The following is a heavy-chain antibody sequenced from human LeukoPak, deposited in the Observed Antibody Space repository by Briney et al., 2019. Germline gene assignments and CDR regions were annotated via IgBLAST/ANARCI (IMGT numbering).Heavy chain of an antibody. CDR1: GYTFTSLD. CDR2: INPNSGNR. CDR3: ASTLGYCSGGSCHR. J-gene: IGHJ5*02. D-gene: IGHD2-15*01. Sequence: ASVKVSCKASGYTFTSLDINWVRQATGQGLEWMGWINPNSGNRGYAQQFQGRVTITRDTSIRTAYMELTSLRAEDTAVYYCASTLGYCSGGSCHRWGQGTLVTVSS. V-gene: IGHV1-8*03.